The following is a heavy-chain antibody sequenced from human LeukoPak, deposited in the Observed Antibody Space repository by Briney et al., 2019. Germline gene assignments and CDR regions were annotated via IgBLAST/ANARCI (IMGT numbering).Heavy chain of an antibody. CDR3: AEENYYGMDA. V-gene: IGHV3-74*01. Sequence: PGGSLRLSCAASGLTFSSYWMHWVRQAPGKGLVWVSRINRDGSITSYGDSVKGRFTISRDNAKNTLYLQMSSLRAEDTAVYYCAEENYYGMDAWGQGTTVTVSS. CDR2: INRDGSIT. CDR1: GLTFSSYW. J-gene: IGHJ6*02.